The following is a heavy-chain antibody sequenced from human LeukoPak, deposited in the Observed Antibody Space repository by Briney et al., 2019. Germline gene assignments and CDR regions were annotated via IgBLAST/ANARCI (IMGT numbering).Heavy chain of an antibody. CDR3: ARYYGSGSYYPREDFFDY. Sequence: SQTLSLTCAISGDSVSSNSAAWNWIRQSPSRGLEWLGRTYYRSKWYNDYAVSVKSRITINPDTSKNQFSLQLNSVTPEDTAVYYCARYYGSGSYYPREDFFDYWGQGTLVTVSS. CDR1: GDSVSSNSAA. J-gene: IGHJ4*02. V-gene: IGHV6-1*01. CDR2: TYYRSKWYN. D-gene: IGHD3-10*01.